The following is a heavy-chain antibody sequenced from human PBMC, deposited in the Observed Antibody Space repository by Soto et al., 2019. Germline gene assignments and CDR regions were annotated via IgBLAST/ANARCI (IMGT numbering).Heavy chain of an antibody. Sequence: ASVKVSCKASGYTFTGYYMHWVQQAPRQGLEWMGWINPNSGGTNYAQKFQERVTITRDMSTSIAYMELSSLRSEDTAVYYCAAEIDDYGDYNYWGQGTLVTVSS. CDR1: GYTFTGYY. CDR2: INPNSGGT. V-gene: IGHV1-2*02. CDR3: AAEIDDYGDYNY. D-gene: IGHD4-17*01. J-gene: IGHJ4*02.